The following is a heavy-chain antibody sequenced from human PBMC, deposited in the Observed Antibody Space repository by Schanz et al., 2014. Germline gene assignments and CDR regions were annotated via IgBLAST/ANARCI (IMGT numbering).Heavy chain of an antibody. D-gene: IGHD3-9*01. V-gene: IGHV3-23*01. CDR2: LSEGDGGT. CDR1: GFTLSNYA. CDR3: AKAADWPVTRFDP. Sequence: EMQLLESGGGLAQPGGSLRLSCAASGFTLSNYAMSWVRQAPGKGVEWVSALSEGDGGTHYADSVRGGFTISSDSSKNTLYLQMSGLRADDTAVYYCAKAADWPVTRFDPWGQGTLVTVSS. J-gene: IGHJ5*02.